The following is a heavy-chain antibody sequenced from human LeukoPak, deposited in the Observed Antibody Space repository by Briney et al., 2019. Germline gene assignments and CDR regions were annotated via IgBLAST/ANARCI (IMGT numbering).Heavy chain of an antibody. J-gene: IGHJ4*02. CDR1: GFTFSSYA. CDR2: ISYDGSNK. D-gene: IGHD4-11*01. Sequence: GGSLRLSCAASGFTFSSYAMHWVRQAPGKGLEWVAVISYDGSNKYYADSVKGRFTISRDNSKNTLYLQMNSLRAEDTAVYYCASGAVTTRYFDYWGQGTLVTVSS. CDR3: ASGAVTTRYFDY. V-gene: IGHV3-30-3*01.